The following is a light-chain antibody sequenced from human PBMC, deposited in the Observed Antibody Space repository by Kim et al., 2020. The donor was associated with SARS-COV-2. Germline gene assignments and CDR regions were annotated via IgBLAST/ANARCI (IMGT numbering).Light chain of an antibody. CDR1: HAIGYSH. CDR2: DAS. Sequence: SPGERATLPCRASHAIGYSHLAWYQHKPGQAPRLLIYDASRRVIGIPDRFTGSGSGTDFSLTITGLQPEDFAVYYCQQYVGSAVTFGQGTKVEVK. J-gene: IGKJ2*01. CDR3: QQYVGSAVT. V-gene: IGKV3-20*01.